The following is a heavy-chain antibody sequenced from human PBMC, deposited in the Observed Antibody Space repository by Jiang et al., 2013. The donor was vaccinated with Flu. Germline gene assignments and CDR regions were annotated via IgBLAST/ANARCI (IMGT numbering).Heavy chain of an antibody. D-gene: IGHD5-18*01. CDR2: IDPSGSYS. V-gene: IGHV5-10-1*01. J-gene: IGHJ4*02. CDR3: ARHYSYGYLF. Sequence: GAEVKKPGESLRISCKGSGYSFTSYWISWVRQMSGEGLEWMGTIDPSGSYSNYSPSFQGHVTISADKSISAAYLQWSSLKASDTAMYYCARHYSYGYLFWGQGTLVTVSS. CDR1: GYSFTSYW.